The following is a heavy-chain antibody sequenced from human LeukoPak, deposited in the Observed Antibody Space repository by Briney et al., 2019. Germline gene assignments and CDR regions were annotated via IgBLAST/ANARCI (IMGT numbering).Heavy chain of an antibody. D-gene: IGHD1-1*01. V-gene: IGHV1-24*01. J-gene: IGHJ3*02. Sequence: ASVTVSCKVSGYTLTELSILWVRRAPGKGREGLGGFDPEDGETIYAQKLQGRVTMTEDTTTDTAYIGLSSLRSEDTPVYYCATSRMGLERGGGAFDIWGQGTMVTVSS. CDR1: GYTLTELS. CDR3: ATSRMGLERGGGAFDI. CDR2: FDPEDGET.